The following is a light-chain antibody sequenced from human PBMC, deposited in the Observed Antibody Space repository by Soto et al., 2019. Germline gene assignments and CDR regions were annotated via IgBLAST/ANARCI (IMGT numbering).Light chain of an antibody. Sequence: VMTQSPASLSVSPGDAATLSCRASQSVGRNFAWYQQKPGQPPRLLIYAASTRATGVPARFSGSGSGTEFTLTISTLQSEDFAIYYCQQYGSSPLTFGGGTKVDIK. CDR3: QQYGSSPLT. CDR1: QSVGRN. CDR2: AAS. J-gene: IGKJ4*01. V-gene: IGKV3-15*01.